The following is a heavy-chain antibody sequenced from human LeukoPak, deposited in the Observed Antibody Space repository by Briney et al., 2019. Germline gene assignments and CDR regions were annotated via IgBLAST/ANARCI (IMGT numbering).Heavy chain of an antibody. CDR2: INSDGSST. CDR3: ARVDGGTYGNDAFDI. V-gene: IGHV3-74*01. Sequence: GGSLRLSCAASGFTFSSYWMYWVRQAPGKGLVCVSRINSDGSSTSYADSVKGRFTISRDNAKNTLYLQMNSLSAEDTAVYYCARVDGGTYGNDAFDIWGQGTMVTVSS. D-gene: IGHD1-26*01. J-gene: IGHJ3*02. CDR1: GFTFSSYW.